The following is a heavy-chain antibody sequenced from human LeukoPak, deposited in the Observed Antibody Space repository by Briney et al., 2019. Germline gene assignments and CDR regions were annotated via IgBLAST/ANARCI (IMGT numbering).Heavy chain of an antibody. CDR1: GVSFNDYY. CDR3: TRMTTGHDY. J-gene: IGHJ4*02. D-gene: IGHD4-17*01. CDR2: INHSGYT. Sequence: SETLSLTCAVSGVSFNDYYWSWVRQTPGKGLEWIGEINHSGYTNDSPSLKSRVTLSIDTSRNQFSLNLRSVTVADSGIYYCTRMTTGHDYWGQGTLVTVSS. V-gene: IGHV4-34*01.